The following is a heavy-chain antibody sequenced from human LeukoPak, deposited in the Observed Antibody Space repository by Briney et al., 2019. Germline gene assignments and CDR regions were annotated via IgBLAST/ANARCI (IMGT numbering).Heavy chain of an antibody. V-gene: IGHV1-2*02. J-gene: IGHJ6*02. Sequence: ASVKVSCKASGYTFTGYYMHRVRQAPGQGLEWMGWINPNSGGTNYAQKFQGRVTMTRDTSISTAYMELSRLRSDDTAVYYCARDYVVVVAATVPYYGMDVWGQGTTVTVSS. CDR2: INPNSGGT. CDR1: GYTFTGYY. D-gene: IGHD2-15*01. CDR3: ARDYVVVVAATVPYYGMDV.